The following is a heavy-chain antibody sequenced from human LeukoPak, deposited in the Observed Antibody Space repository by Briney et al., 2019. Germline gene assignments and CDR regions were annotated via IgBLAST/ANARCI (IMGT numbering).Heavy chain of an antibody. CDR2: ISAYNGNT. CDR1: GYTFTSYG. Sequence: ASVKVSCKASGYTFTSYGISWVRQAPGQGLEWMGWISAYNGNTNYAQKLQGRVAMTTDTSTSTAYMELRSLRSDDTAVYYCAKSRLLSSSWYGDSFDIWGQGTMVAVSS. V-gene: IGHV1-18*01. J-gene: IGHJ3*02. D-gene: IGHD6-13*01. CDR3: AKSRLLSSSWYGDSFDI.